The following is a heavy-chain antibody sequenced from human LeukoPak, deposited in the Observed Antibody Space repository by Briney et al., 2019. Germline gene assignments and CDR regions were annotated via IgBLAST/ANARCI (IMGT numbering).Heavy chain of an antibody. J-gene: IGHJ4*02. Sequence: GGSLRLSCAASGFSFTNYAMHWIRQAPGKGLEWVAFIRYDASYQNYPDSVKGRFTISRDISKNTLYLQMNSLRAEDTAVYFCAKGGDRGNYYFDSWGQGTLVTVSS. CDR1: GFSFTNYA. CDR2: IRYDASYQ. V-gene: IGHV3-30*02. D-gene: IGHD3-10*01. CDR3: AKGGDRGNYYFDS.